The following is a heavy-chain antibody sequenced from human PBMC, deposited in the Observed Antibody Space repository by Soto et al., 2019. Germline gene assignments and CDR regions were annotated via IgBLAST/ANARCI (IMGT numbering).Heavy chain of an antibody. J-gene: IGHJ6*02. CDR3: ASPSIAAAGTEVYYYYGMDV. CDR1: GYTLTELS. Sequence: GASVKVSCKVSGYTLTELSMHWVRQAPGKGLEWMGGFDPEDGETIYAQKFQGRVTMTEDTSTDTAYMELSSLRSEDTAVYYCASPSIAAAGTEVYYYYGMDVWGQGTTVTVS. V-gene: IGHV1-24*01. CDR2: FDPEDGET. D-gene: IGHD6-13*01.